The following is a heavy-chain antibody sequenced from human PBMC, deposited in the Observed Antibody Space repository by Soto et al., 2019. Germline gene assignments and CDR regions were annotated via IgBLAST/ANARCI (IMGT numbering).Heavy chain of an antibody. CDR3: TRPNGGEYAFDI. J-gene: IGHJ3*02. D-gene: IGHD2-21*01. CDR1: GGSISSTGHF. Sequence: PSETLSLTCAVSGGSISSTGHFWAWIRQPPGKGLEWIGYIYNSGSTNYNPSLKSRVTISLDTSKNQLFLRLRPVTAADTAVYYCTRPNGGEYAFDIWGQGTMVTVSS. V-gene: IGHV4-61*05. CDR2: IYNSGST.